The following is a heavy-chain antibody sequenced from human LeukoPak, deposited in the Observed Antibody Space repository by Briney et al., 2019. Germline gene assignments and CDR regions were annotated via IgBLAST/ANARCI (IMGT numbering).Heavy chain of an antibody. D-gene: IGHD4-23*01. CDR1: GFTFSGYA. Sequence: GGSLRLSCAASGFTFSGYAMSWVRQAPGKGLEWVSAISGSGGSTYYADSVKGRFTISRDNSKNTLYLQMNSLRAEDTAVYYCAKDSTVVTPSYWYFDLWGRGTLATVSS. CDR2: ISGSGGST. V-gene: IGHV3-23*01. J-gene: IGHJ2*01. CDR3: AKDSTVVTPSYWYFDL.